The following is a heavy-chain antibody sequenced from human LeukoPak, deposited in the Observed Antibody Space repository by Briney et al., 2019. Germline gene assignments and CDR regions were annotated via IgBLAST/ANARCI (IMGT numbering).Heavy chain of an antibody. CDR2: ISYDGSNK. D-gene: IGHD3-10*01. J-gene: IGHJ4*02. CDR1: GFTFSSYA. V-gene: IGHV3-30*04. CDR3: ARVGAITMVRGVSIDY. Sequence: GGSLRLSCAASGFTFSSYAMHWVRQAPGKGLEWVAVISYDGSNKYYADSVKGRFTISRDNSKNTLYLQMNSLRAEDTAVYYCARVGAITMVRGVSIDYWSQGTLVTVSS.